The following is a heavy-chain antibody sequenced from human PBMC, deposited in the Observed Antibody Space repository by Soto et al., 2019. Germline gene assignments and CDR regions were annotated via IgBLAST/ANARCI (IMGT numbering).Heavy chain of an antibody. CDR1: GYTFTSYG. Sequence: ASVKVSCKASGYTFTSYGITWVRQAPGQGLEWMGWISVYNGNTNYAQKLQGRVTMTTDTSTSTAYMELRSLRSDDTAVYYCARTATYYDILTGYRKAYYFDYWGQGTLVTVS. J-gene: IGHJ4*02. V-gene: IGHV1-18*01. D-gene: IGHD3-9*01. CDR2: ISVYNGNT. CDR3: ARTATYYDILTGYRKAYYFDY.